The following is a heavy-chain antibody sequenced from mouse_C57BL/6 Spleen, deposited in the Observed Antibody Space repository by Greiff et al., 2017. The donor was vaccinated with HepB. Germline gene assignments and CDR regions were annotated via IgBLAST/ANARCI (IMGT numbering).Heavy chain of an antibody. D-gene: IGHD1-1*01. CDR2: INYDGSST. CDR1: GFTFSDYY. Sequence: EVKLVESEGGLVQPGSSMKLSCTASGFTFSDYYMAWVRQVPEKGLEWVANINYDGSSTYYLDSLKSRFIISRDNAKNILYLQMSSLKSEDTATYYCAREGLRGGYFDVWGTGTTVTVSS. V-gene: IGHV5-16*01. J-gene: IGHJ1*03. CDR3: AREGLRGGYFDV.